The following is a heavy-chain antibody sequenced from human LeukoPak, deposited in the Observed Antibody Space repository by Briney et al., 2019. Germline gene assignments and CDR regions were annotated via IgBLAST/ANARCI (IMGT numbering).Heavy chain of an antibody. J-gene: IGHJ4*02. CDR1: GGSLSSYY. V-gene: IGHV4-59*12. Sequence: SETLSLTCTVSGGSLSSYYWSWIRQPPGKGLEWIGYIYYSGSTNYNPSLKSRVTISVDTSKNQFSLKLSSVTAVDTAVYYCARYCGIEMATTTTFDYWGQGTLVTVSS. CDR2: IYYSGST. CDR3: ARYCGIEMATTTTFDY. D-gene: IGHD5-24*01.